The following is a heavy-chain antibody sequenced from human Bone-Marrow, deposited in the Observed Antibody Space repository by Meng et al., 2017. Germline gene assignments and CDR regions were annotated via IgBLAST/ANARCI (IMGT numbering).Heavy chain of an antibody. V-gene: IGHV4-34*01. CDR3: ARGRVTTVTTPNWYFDL. CDR2: INHSGST. CDR1: GGAFSGYD. D-gene: IGHD4-17*01. J-gene: IGHJ2*01. Sequence: QVELKQGGAGTVKPSETLSRTWAVYGGAFSGYDWSWIRQPPGKGLEWIGEINHSGSTNYNPSLKSRVAISVDTSKNQFSLKLSSVTAADTAVYYCARGRVTTVTTPNWYFDLWGRGTLVTVSS.